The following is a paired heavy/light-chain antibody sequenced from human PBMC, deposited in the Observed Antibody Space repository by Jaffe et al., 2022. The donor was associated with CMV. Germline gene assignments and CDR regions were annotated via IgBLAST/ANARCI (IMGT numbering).Light chain of an antibody. CDR3: QQYYSTPRT. Sequence: DIQMTQSPSSLSASVGDRVTITCRASQGISNSLAWYQQKPGKAPKLLLYAASRLESGVPSRFSGSGSGTDYTLTISSLQPEDFATYYCQQYYSTPRTFGQGTKLEIK. CDR2: AAS. J-gene: IGKJ2*01. V-gene: IGKV1-NL1*01. CDR1: QGISNS.
Heavy chain of an antibody. V-gene: IGHV5-51*01. D-gene: IGHD2-15*01. Sequence: EVQLVQSGAEVKKPGESLKISCKGSGYSFTSYWIGWVRQMPGKGLEWMGIIYPGDSDTRYSPSFQGQVTISADKSISTAYLQWSSLKASDTAMYYCARQQARGYCSGGSCYNNDAFDIWGQGTMVTVSS. CDR2: IYPGDSDT. J-gene: IGHJ3*02. CDR1: GYSFTSYW. CDR3: ARQQARGYCSGGSCYNNDAFDI.